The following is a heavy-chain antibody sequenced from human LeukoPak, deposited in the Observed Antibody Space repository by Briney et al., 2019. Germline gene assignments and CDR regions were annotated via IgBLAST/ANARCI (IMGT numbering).Heavy chain of an antibody. Sequence: GSVKVSCKASGYTFTDYYMHWVRQAPGQGLEWMGWINRNSGGPNTAQKSQGRVTMNTDKSISTAYMEVSSLRSDDTAVYYCARVRIGQQLDKYYYYAMDVWGQGTTVTVSS. CDR1: GYTFTDYY. CDR3: ARVRIGQQLDKYYYYAMDV. V-gene: IGHV1-2*02. D-gene: IGHD6-13*01. CDR2: INRNSGGP. J-gene: IGHJ6*02.